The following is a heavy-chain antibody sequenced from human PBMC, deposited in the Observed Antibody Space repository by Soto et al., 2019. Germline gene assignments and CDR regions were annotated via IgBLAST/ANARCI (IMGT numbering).Heavy chain of an antibody. CDR2: IYPGDSDT. D-gene: IGHD2-15*01. Sequence: EEPLKISCAGSVYSFTPSWIGWVRHMPVKVLEWMGIIYPGDSDTRYSPSLQGQVTISADKSISTAYLQWSSLKASDTAMYYCARDYCSGGSCYGNAFDIWGQGTMDTV. CDR1: VYSFTPSW. J-gene: IGHJ3*02. V-gene: IGHV5-51*01. CDR3: ARDYCSGGSCYGNAFDI.